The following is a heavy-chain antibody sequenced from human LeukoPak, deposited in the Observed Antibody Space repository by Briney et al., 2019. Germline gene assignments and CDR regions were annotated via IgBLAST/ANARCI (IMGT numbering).Heavy chain of an antibody. J-gene: IGHJ4*02. CDR1: GGTFSNYA. V-gene: IGHV1-69*04. CDR2: IIPILGIA. CDR3: ATSWMGSGSYHFDY. Sequence: SVKVSCKASGGTFSNYAISWVRQAPGQGLEWMGRIIPILGIANYAQMFQGRVTITADKSTSTAYMELSSLRSEDTAVYYCATSWMGSGSYHFDYWGQGTLVTVSS. D-gene: IGHD1-26*01.